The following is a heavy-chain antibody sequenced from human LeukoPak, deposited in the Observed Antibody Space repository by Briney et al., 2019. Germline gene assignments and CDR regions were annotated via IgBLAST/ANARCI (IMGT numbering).Heavy chain of an antibody. CDR1: DGSFSGYY. CDR3: ARGPRGTMISFDP. D-gene: IGHD3-22*01. V-gene: IGHV4-34*01. CDR2: INHSGSA. J-gene: IGHJ5*02. Sequence: SETLSLTCAVYDGSFSGYYWSWIRQSPGKGLEWIGEINHSGSANYNPSLKSRVTISVDTSKNQFSLKLSSVTAADTAVYYCARGPRGTMISFDPWGQGTLVTVSS.